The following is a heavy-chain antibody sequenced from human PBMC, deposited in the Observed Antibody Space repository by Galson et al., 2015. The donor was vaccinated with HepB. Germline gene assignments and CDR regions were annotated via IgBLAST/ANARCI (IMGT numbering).Heavy chain of an antibody. CDR2: IYSGGST. D-gene: IGHD3-9*01. CDR1: GFTVSSNY. Sequence: SLRLSCAASGFTVSSNYMSWVRQAPGKGLEWVSVIYSGGSTYYADSVKGRFTISRDNSKNTLYLQMNSLRAEDTAVYYCARDSCIRYFDIDAFDIWGQGTIVTVSS. V-gene: IGHV3-66*01. CDR3: ARDSCIRYFDIDAFDI. J-gene: IGHJ3*02.